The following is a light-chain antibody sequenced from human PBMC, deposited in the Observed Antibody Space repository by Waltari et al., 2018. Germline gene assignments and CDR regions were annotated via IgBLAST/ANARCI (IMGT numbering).Light chain of an antibody. CDR3: QQLNSYPLT. CDR2: SAS. V-gene: IGKV1-9*01. CDR1: QGISDY. J-gene: IGKJ4*01. Sequence: DIQLTQSPSYLSASVRDRVTITCRASQGISDYLAWYQQKPGKAPKLLMYSASTLQSGVPSRFSSSGSGTEFSLTISSLQPEDFATYYCQQLNSYPLTFGGGTKVEIK.